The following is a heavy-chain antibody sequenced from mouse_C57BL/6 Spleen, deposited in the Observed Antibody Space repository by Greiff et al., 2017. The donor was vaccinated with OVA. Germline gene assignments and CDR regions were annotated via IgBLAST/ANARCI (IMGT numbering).Heavy chain of an antibody. Sequence: VQLQQSGPELVKPGASVKISCKASGYSFTGYYMNWVKQSPEKSLEWIGEINPSTGGTTYNQKFKAKATLTVDKSSSTAYMQLKSLTSEDSAVYYCARRDYVMDYWGQGTSVTVSS. CDR2: INPSTGGT. V-gene: IGHV1-42*01. CDR1: GYSFTGYY. J-gene: IGHJ4*01. CDR3: ARRDYVMDY.